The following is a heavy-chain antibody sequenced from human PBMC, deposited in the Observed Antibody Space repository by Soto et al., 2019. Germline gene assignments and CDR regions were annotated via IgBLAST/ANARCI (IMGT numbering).Heavy chain of an antibody. D-gene: IGHD3-16*01. V-gene: IGHV3-15*01. CDR2: IKSETDGGTR. J-gene: IGHJ4*02. Sequence: EVQLVESGGGWVRPGGSLRLSCTASGFTFSTAWMSWVRQAPGKGLEWVARIKSETDGGTRDHSAPVEGRFTISRDDSKNTLYLQMNSLKTEDTAVYYCTTYDYFWGSYVYMWAHWGQGTLVTVSS. CDR3: TTYDYFWGSYVYMWAH. CDR1: GFTFSTAW.